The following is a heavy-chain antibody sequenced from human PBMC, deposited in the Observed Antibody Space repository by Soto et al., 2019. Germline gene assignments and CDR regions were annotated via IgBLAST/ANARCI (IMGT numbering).Heavy chain of an antibody. D-gene: IGHD2-2*01. CDR1: GYTFTSYG. J-gene: IGHJ5*02. Sequence: QVQLVQSGAEVKKPEASVKVSCKASGYTFTSYGISWVRQAPGQGLEWMGWISAYNGNTNHAQKFQGRVTMTTDTSTSTAYMELRSLRSDATAVYYCARGGYCSTPSCYLAWFDPWGQGTLVTVSS. CDR2: ISAYNGNT. V-gene: IGHV1-18*01. CDR3: ARGGYCSTPSCYLAWFDP.